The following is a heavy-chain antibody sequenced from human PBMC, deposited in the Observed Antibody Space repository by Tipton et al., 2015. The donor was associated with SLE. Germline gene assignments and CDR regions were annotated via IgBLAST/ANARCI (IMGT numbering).Heavy chain of an antibody. Sequence: GLVKPSETLSLTCTVSGGSISSHYWSWIRQPPGKGLEWIGSIYHSGSTYYNPSLKSRVTISVDTSKNQFSLKLSSVTAADTAVYYCARDRTTVTTLSYFDYWGQGTLVTVSS. CDR1: GGSISSHY. J-gene: IGHJ4*02. CDR2: IYHSGST. V-gene: IGHV4-38-2*02. CDR3: ARDRTTVTTLSYFDY. D-gene: IGHD4-17*01.